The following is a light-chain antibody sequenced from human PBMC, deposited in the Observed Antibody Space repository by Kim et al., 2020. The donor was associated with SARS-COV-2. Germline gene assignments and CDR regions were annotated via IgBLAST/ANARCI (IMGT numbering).Light chain of an antibody. Sequence: APGKTARITCGGKNIGSKSVLWYRQKPGQAPVLVIYYDSDRPSGIPERFSGSNSGNTATLTISRVEAGDEADYYCQVWDSSSDHRVFGGGTQLTVL. CDR3: QVWDSSSDHRV. CDR1: NIGSKS. V-gene: IGLV3-21*04. CDR2: YDS. J-gene: IGLJ3*02.